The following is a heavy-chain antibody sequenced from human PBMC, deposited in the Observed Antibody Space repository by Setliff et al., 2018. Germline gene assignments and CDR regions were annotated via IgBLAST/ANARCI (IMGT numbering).Heavy chain of an antibody. CDR1: GYPISRGFY. Sequence: SETLSLTCTVSGYPISRGFYWGWIRQSPGKGLEWIGSVYHSGSSYQNPSLRSRIAVSVDTSKNQFSLRLNSVTAADTAVYFCARVQHKGYYDRSGYYYGKVFDIWGQGTMVTVSS. CDR2: VYHSGSS. D-gene: IGHD3-22*01. J-gene: IGHJ3*02. V-gene: IGHV4-38-2*02. CDR3: ARVQHKGYYDRSGYYYGKVFDI.